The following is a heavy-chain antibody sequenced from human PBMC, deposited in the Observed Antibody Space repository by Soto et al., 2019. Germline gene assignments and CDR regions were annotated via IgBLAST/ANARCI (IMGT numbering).Heavy chain of an antibody. CDR3: AKAYSGPFDV. D-gene: IGHD1-26*01. CDR2: ISYDGSRK. CDR1: GFSFSSYD. J-gene: IGHJ3*01. V-gene: IGHV3-30*18. Sequence: PGGSLRLSCVASGFSFSSYDIHWVRQAPGKGLEWVALISYDGSRKYYADSVKGLFTISRDNSKNTLYLEVNSLRTEDTAVYYCAKAYSGPFDVWGQGTMVTVSS.